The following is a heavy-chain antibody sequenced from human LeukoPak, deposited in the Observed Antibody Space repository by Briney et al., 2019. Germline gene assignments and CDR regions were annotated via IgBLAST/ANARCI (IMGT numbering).Heavy chain of an antibody. CDR1: GGSISSGSYY. Sequence: SETLSLTCTVSGGSISSGSYYWSWIRQPAGKGLEWIGRIYTSGSTAYNSSLKSRVTISLDTSKNHFSLRLSSVTAADTAVYYCARDREVGATGYYFDYWGQGTLVTVSS. V-gene: IGHV4-61*02. CDR3: ARDREVGATGYYFDY. D-gene: IGHD1-26*01. J-gene: IGHJ4*02. CDR2: IYTSGST.